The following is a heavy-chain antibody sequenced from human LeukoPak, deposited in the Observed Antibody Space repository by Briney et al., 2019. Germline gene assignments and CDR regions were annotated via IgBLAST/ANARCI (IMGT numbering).Heavy chain of an antibody. CDR3: ASTNWNYGYYYMDV. V-gene: IGHV4-4*02. D-gene: IGHD1-20*01. CDR2: IYHSGST. J-gene: IGHJ6*03. Sequence: PSETLSLTCADSGGSISSSNWWSWDRQPPGKGLEWIGEIYHSGSTNYNPSLKSRVTISVDKSKNQFSLKLSSVTAADTAVYYCASTNWNYGYYYMDVWGKGTTVTVSS. CDR1: GGSISSSNW.